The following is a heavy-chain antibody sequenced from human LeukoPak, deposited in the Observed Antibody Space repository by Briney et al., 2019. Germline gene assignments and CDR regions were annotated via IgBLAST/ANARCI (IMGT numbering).Heavy chain of an antibody. CDR3: ARSYYYDSSGYYFHH. Sequence: SETLSLTCTVSGYSISSGYYWGWIRQPPGKGLEWIGSLYHSGSTYYNPSLKSRVTISIDTSKNQFSLKLSSVTAADTAVYYCARSYYYDSSGYYFHHWGQGTLVTVSS. J-gene: IGHJ4*02. V-gene: IGHV4-38-2*02. D-gene: IGHD3-22*01. CDR1: GYSISSGYY. CDR2: LYHSGST.